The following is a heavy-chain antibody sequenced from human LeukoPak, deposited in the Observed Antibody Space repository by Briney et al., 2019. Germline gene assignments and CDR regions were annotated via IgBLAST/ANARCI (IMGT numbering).Heavy chain of an antibody. Sequence: SETLSLTCTVSGGSISSSSYYWGWIRQPPGKGLEWIGSIYYSGSTYYNPSLKSRVTISVDTSKNQFSLKLSSVTAADTAVYYCARSNPYSSGWYRYWGQGTLVTVSS. V-gene: IGHV4-39*07. CDR3: ARSNPYSSGWYRY. CDR2: IYYSGST. CDR1: GGSISSSSYY. D-gene: IGHD6-19*01. J-gene: IGHJ4*02.